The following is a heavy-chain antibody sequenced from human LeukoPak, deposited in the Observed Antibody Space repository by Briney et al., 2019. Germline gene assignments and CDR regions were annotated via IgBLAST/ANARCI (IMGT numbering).Heavy chain of an antibody. CDR2: ISGGGGTP. CDR1: GFTFSSYA. D-gene: IGHD2-21*01. J-gene: IGHJ3*02. Sequence: GGSLRLSCAASGFTFSSYAMSLVRQAPGKGLEWVSTISGGGGTPYYADSVKGRFTISRDNLKNTLYLQMNSLRAEDTAVYYCARGGSGDIFDIWGQGTMVTVSS. V-gene: IGHV3-23*01. CDR3: ARGGSGDIFDI.